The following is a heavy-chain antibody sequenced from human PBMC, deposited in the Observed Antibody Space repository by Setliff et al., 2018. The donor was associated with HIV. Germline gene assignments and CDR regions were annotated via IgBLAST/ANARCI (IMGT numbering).Heavy chain of an antibody. D-gene: IGHD3-10*01. V-gene: IGHV1-69*13. J-gene: IGHJ5*02. CDR1: GGIFVHYA. CDR2: IIPFFGTA. CDR3: ARGGSITLINYFDP. Sequence: ASVKVSCKTSGGIFVHYAISWVRQAPGQGLEWMGGIIPFFGTALYAPKFQGRVTITANESTSTAYLELSSLRSEDTGVYYCARGGSITLINYFDPWGQGTLVTVSS.